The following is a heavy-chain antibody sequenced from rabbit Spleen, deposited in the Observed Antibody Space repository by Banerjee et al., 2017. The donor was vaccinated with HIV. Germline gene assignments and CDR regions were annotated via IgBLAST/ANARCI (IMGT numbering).Heavy chain of an antibody. D-gene: IGHD1-1*01. CDR3: ARDTSTSFSSYGMDL. CDR1: GFDFSRTG. J-gene: IGHJ6*01. Sequence: QEQLEESGGGLVQPGGSLKLSCKASGFDFSRTGVSWVRQAPGKGLEWIACIYAGSSGFTYHASWAKGRFTISKTSSTTVTLQMTSLTAADTATYFCARDTSTSFSSYGMDLWGPGTLVTVS. V-gene: IGHV1S45*01. CDR2: IYAGSSGFT.